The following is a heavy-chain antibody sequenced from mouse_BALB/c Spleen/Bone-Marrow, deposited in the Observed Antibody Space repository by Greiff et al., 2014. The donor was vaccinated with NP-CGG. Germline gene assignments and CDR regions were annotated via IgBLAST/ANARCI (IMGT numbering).Heavy chain of an antibody. J-gene: IGHJ4*01. CDR3: TRETGYAYGNFAMDY. D-gene: IGHD2-1*01. V-gene: IGHV7-3*02. CDR1: GFTSIDYY. Sequence: VQLKESGGGLVQPGGSLRLSCEASGFTSIDYYMTWVRQPPGKALEWLGFIRNRANGYTTEYSASVKVRFTISRDISQNNFYLQMNTLRAEDSATYYCTRETGYAYGNFAMDYWGQGTSVTVSS. CDR2: IRNRANGYTT.